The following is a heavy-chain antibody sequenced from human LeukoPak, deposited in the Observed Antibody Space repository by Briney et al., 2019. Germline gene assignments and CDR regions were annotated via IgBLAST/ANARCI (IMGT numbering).Heavy chain of an antibody. CDR1: GYSITTGHY. Sequence: SETLSLTCTVSGYSITTGHYWGWIRQPPGRGLEWVGSIYHGETTYYNPSLKTRLTISLDTSKNQFSLKLSSVTAADTAVYYCASNWSDFDYWGQGILVTVSS. CDR2: IYHGETT. V-gene: IGHV4-38-2*02. D-gene: IGHD1-1*01. J-gene: IGHJ4*02. CDR3: ASNWSDFDY.